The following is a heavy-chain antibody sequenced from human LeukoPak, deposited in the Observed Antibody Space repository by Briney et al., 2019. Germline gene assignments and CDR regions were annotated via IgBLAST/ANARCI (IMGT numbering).Heavy chain of an antibody. V-gene: IGHV4-39*07. CDR1: GGSISSSSYY. CDR2: IYYSGST. J-gene: IGHJ5*02. Sequence: SETLSLTCTVSGGSISSSSYYWGWIRQPPGKGLEWIGSIYYSGSTNYNPSLKSRVTISVDTSKNQFSLKLSSVTAADTAVYYCARDWLRHGWGHWFDPWGQGTLVTVSS. CDR3: ARDWLRHGWGHWFDP. D-gene: IGHD5-12*01.